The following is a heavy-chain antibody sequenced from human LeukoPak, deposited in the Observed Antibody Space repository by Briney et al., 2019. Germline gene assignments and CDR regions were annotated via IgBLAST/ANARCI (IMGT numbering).Heavy chain of an antibody. CDR2: ISAYNGNT. V-gene: IGHV1-18*01. CDR1: GYTFTNYG. J-gene: IGHJ4*02. D-gene: IGHD3-22*01. Sequence: APVKVSCKASGYTFTNYGISWVRQAPGQGLEWMGWISAYNGNTYYTQNLQGRVTMTTDTSTSTAYMELRSLRSDDTAVYYCARDRYYFDSSDYYFFDYWGQGTLVTVSS. CDR3: ARDRYYFDSSDYYFFDY.